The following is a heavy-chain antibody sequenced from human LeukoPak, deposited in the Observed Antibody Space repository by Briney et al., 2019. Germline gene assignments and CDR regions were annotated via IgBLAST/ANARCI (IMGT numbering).Heavy chain of an antibody. J-gene: IGHJ6*02. CDR1: GFTFSSYW. CDR3: ARGGGLDV. Sequence: QPGGSLRLSCAASGFTFSSYWMNWVRHAPGKGLGWVASINHNGNVNYYVDSVKGRFTISRDNAKNSLYLQMSNLRAEDTAVYFCARGGGLDVWGQGATVTVSS. V-gene: IGHV3-7*03. D-gene: IGHD3-16*01. CDR2: INHNGNVN.